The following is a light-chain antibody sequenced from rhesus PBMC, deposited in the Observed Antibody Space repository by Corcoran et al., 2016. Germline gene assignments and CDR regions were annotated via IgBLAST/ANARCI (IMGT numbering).Light chain of an antibody. CDR3: QQSSSLSN. Sequence: ETVVTQSPAILALSPGERATLLCRASQSVGRYLAWYQQQPGQAPRLPINGASSRATGSPVWFSGSGSGTDFTITISSLGPEDVGIYYWQQSSSLSNFGQGAKVEIQ. J-gene: IGKJ2*01. CDR2: GAS. CDR1: QSVGRY. V-gene: IGKV3-24*04.